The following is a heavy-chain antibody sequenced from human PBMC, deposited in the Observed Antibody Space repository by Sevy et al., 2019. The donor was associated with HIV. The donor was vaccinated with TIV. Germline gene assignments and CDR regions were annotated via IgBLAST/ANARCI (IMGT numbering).Heavy chain of an antibody. D-gene: IGHD2-15*01. CDR2: ISDDGSNK. Sequence: GGSLRLSCAASGFTFSSYGMHWVRQAPGKGLEWVAVISDDGSNKYYGDSVKGRLTISRDNSKNTLYLQMNSLRAEDTAVYYCANEGGGYRDYYYYYGMDVLGQGTTVTVSS. CDR3: ANEGGGYRDYYYYYGMDV. V-gene: IGHV3-30*18. J-gene: IGHJ6*02. CDR1: GFTFSSYG.